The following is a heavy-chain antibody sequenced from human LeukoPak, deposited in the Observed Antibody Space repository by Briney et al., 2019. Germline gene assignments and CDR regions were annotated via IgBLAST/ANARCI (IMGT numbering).Heavy chain of an antibody. V-gene: IGHV4-59*01. CDR2: IYYSGST. CDR1: GVSISSYY. CDR3: ARDRPEGFCSSTSCYGTYYYYMDV. J-gene: IGHJ6*03. D-gene: IGHD2-2*01. Sequence: SETLSLTCTVSGVSISSYYWSWTRQPPGKGLEWIGYIYYSGSTNYNPSLKSRVAISVDMSKNQFTLKLSSVTAEDTAVYYCARDRPEGFCSSTSCYGTYYYYMDVWGEGTTVTVSS.